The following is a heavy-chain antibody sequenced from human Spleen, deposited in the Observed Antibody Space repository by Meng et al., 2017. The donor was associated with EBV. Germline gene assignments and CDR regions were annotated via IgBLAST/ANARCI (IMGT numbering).Heavy chain of an antibody. CDR1: GFTFSPFD. D-gene: IGHD5-18*01. Sequence: EVQLLESGGGWVQPGXXXXLPGVASGFTFSPFDMAWVRQVPGKGLEWVSVISGRSTTTYYADSVKGRFTISRDNSKSTLYLQMNSLRADDTAVYYCAKEDTAMVAPVFDYWGQGTLVTVSS. J-gene: IGHJ4*02. CDR2: ISGRSTTT. CDR3: AKEDTAMVAPVFDY. V-gene: IGHV3-23*01.